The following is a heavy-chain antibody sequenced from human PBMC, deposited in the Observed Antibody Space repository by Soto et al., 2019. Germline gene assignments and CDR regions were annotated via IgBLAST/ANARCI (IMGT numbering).Heavy chain of an antibody. CDR1: FYIITVSY. J-gene: IGHJ6*02. CDR2: INPETGGT. Sequence: DSVKVSCQASFYIITVSYVHWVREAPGQGLEWMGWINPETGGTSYAQKFQGRVTLSRDTSINTAYLELSRLRFDDAAVYFCARERYQVISDGMDVWGQGTTVTVSS. CDR3: ARERYQVISDGMDV. D-gene: IGHD2-2*01. V-gene: IGHV1-2*02.